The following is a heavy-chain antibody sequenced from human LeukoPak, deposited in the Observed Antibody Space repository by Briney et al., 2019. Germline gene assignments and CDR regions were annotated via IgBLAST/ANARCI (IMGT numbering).Heavy chain of an antibody. V-gene: IGHV5-51*01. J-gene: IGHJ2*01. CDR1: GYSFTTYW. CDR3: ARRVVNNRNWYFDL. CDR2: IYPGDSDT. D-gene: IGHD4-23*01. Sequence: RGESLKISCKGSGYSFTTYWIGWVRQMPGKGLEWMGIIYPGDSDTRYSPSFQGQVTISADKSISTAYLQWSSLKASDTAMYYCARRVVNNRNWYFDLWGRGTLVTVSS.